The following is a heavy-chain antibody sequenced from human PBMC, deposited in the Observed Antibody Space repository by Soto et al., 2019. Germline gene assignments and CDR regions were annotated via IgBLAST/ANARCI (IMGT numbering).Heavy chain of an antibody. CDR1: GGSISSGGYY. Sequence: PSETLSLTCTVSGGSISSGGYYWSWIRQHPGKGLEWIGYIYYSGSTYYNPSLKSRVTISVDTSKNQFSLKPSSVTAADTAVYYCARVDGVVVAAANYYYYYGMDVWGQGTTVTVSS. D-gene: IGHD2-15*01. J-gene: IGHJ6*02. CDR2: IYYSGST. CDR3: ARVDGVVVAAANYYYYYGMDV. V-gene: IGHV4-31*03.